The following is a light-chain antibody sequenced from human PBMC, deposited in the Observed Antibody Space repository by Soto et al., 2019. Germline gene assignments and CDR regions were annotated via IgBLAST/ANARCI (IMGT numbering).Light chain of an antibody. CDR3: QQYNSYWT. CDR1: QSITSW. Sequence: DIQMTQSPSTLSASVGDRVAITCRASQSITSWLAWYQQKPGKAPKVLIYHASTLESGVPSRFSGSGSGTEFTLTISSLQPDDFATYYCQQYNSYWTFGQGTKVEIK. J-gene: IGKJ1*01. V-gene: IGKV1-5*01. CDR2: HAS.